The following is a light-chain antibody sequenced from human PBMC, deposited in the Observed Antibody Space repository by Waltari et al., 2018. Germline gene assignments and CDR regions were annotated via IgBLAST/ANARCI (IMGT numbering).Light chain of an antibody. V-gene: IGKV3-20*01. CDR1: ETITTNS. J-gene: IGKJ5*01. Sequence: EIVLTQSPVTLSLSPGERATLSCRASETITTNSIAWYQQKPGQAPRLLIHGASIRATGISDFFSGSGSGTDFTLTISRLEPEDFAVYYCQHYGRSAITFGQGTRLDIK. CDR2: GAS. CDR3: QHYGRSAIT.